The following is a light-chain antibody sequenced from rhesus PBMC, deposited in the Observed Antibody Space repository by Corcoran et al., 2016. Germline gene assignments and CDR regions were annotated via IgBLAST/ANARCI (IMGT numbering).Light chain of an antibody. CDR3: QPYNSSPPT. J-gene: IGKJ4*01. CDR1: QAINEH. CDR2: VAS. Sequence: DIQMTQSPSSLSAFVGDRVTITCRASQAINEHLSWYQQKPGKAPEPLFYVASSVETGVPSRFSGSGSGTAYTLTISSLQPADITTYYCQPYNSSPPTFGGGTKVKIK. V-gene: IGKV1-66*01.